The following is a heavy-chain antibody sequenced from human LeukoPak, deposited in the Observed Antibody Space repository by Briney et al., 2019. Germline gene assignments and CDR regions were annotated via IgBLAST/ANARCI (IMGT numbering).Heavy chain of an antibody. D-gene: IGHD2-2*01. CDR1: GFTFSSYS. J-gene: IGHJ4*02. Sequence: GGSLRLSCAASGFTFSSYSMNWVRQAPGKGLEWVSSISSSSSYIYYADSVKGRFTISRDNAKNSLYLQMNSLRAGDTAVYYCARDRFGFSTSSHFDWGQGTLVTVSS. V-gene: IGHV3-21*01. CDR3: ARDRFGFSTSSHFD. CDR2: ISSSSSYI.